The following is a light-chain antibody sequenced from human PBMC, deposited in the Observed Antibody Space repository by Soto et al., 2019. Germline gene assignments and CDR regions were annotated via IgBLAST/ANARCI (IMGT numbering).Light chain of an antibody. J-gene: IGKJ1*01. V-gene: IGKV1-5*03. CDR1: QSISAW. CDR3: QQYNSSPWT. CDR2: KMS. Sequence: DIQMTQSPSTLSASVGDRVTITCRASQSISAWLAWYQQRPGKAPKLLIYKMSASERGVPSRFSGSGSGTEFTLTISSLQTEDFATYYCQQYNSSPWTFGQGTKVDIK.